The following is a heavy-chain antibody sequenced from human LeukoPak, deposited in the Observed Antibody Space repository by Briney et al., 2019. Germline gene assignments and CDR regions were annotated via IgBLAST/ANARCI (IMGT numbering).Heavy chain of an antibody. CDR3: ARIVLTGTIRWFDP. Sequence: ESGPTLVNPTQTLTLTCTCSGFSLSTSGMCVSWIRQPPGKALEWLARIDWDDDKYYSTSLKTRLTISKDTSKNQVVLTMTNMAPVDTATYYCARIVLTGTIRWFDPWGQGTLVTVSS. J-gene: IGHJ5*02. CDR1: GFSLSTSGMC. CDR2: IDWDDDK. D-gene: IGHD1-1*01. V-gene: IGHV2-70*11.